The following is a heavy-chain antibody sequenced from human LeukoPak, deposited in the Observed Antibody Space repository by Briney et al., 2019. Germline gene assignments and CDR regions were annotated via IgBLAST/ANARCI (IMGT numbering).Heavy chain of an antibody. CDR1: GFTFSSYE. Sequence: GGSLRLSCAASGFTFSSYEMNWVRQAPGKGLEWVSYISSSGSTIYYADSVKGRFTISRDNAKNSLYLQMNSLRAEDTAVYYCARDQVVTTVTTTFDYWGQGTLVTVSS. CDR2: ISSSGSTI. V-gene: IGHV3-48*03. J-gene: IGHJ4*02. D-gene: IGHD4-11*01. CDR3: ARDQVVTTVTTTFDY.